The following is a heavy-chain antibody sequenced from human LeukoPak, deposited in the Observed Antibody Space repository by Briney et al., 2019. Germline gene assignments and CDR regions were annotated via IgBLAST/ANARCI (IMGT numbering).Heavy chain of an antibody. CDR2: IIPILGIA. V-gene: IGHV1-69*04. D-gene: IGHD1-26*01. CDR1: GGTFSSYA. J-gene: IGHJ3*02. CDR3: ARDRRVGALGADHHVDAFDI. Sequence: GASVKVSCKASGGTFSSYAISWVRQAPGQGLEWMGRIIPILGIANYAQKFQGRVTITADKSTSTAYMELSRLRSEDTAVYYCARDRRVGALGADHHVDAFDIWGQGTIVTVSS.